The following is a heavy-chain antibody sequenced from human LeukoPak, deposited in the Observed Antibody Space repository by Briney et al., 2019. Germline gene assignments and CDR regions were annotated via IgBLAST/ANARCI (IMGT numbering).Heavy chain of an antibody. D-gene: IGHD3-22*01. V-gene: IGHV4-30-4*01. J-gene: IGHJ4*02. CDR3: ARGPQYYYDSSGYYYAFFDY. CDR1: GGSISSGDYY. Sequence: PSETLSLTCTVSGGSISSGDYYWSWIRQPPGKGLEWIGYIYYSGSTYYNPSLKSRVTISVGTSKNQFSLKLSSVTAADTAVYYCARGPQYYYDSSGYYYAFFDYWGQGTLVTVSS. CDR2: IYYSGST.